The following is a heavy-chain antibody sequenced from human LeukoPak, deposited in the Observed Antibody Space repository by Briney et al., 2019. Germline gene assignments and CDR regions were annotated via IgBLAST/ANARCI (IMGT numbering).Heavy chain of an antibody. D-gene: IGHD3-16*02. V-gene: IGHV4-39*07. CDR1: GVSISSSSYY. J-gene: IGHJ3*02. CDR2: IYYSGST. Sequence: SETLSLTCTVSGVSISSSSYYWGWIRQPPGKGLEWIGSIYYSGSTYYNPSLKSRVTISLDTSKTQFSLKLSSVTAADTAVYYCARLSVIPPNDAFDIWGQGTMVTVSS. CDR3: ARLSVIPPNDAFDI.